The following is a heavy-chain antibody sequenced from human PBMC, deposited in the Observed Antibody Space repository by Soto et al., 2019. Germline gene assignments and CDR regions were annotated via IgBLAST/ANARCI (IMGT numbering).Heavy chain of an antibody. CDR1: GFTFSSYA. CDR2: ISGSGGST. V-gene: IGHV3-23*01. D-gene: IGHD2-2*01. CDR3: AKNPGGVVPALGMDV. Sequence: GGSLRLSCAASGFTFSSYAMSWFRQAPGKGLEWVSAISGSGGSTYYADSVKGRFTISRDNSKNTLYLQMNSLRAEDTTVYYCAKNPGGVVPALGMDVWGQGTTVTV. J-gene: IGHJ6*02.